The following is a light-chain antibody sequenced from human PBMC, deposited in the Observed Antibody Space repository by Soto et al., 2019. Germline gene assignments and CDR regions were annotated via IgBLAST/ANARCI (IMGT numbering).Light chain of an antibody. CDR1: QSVSSN. Sequence: EIVLIQSPATLSLSPGERATLSCRASQSVSSNLAWYQQNPGQAPNLLIFDASKRATGIPARFSGSGSGTDFTLTISRLEPEDFAVYYCQQHGSSPITFGQGTKVDIK. V-gene: IGKV3-20*01. CDR3: QQHGSSPIT. J-gene: IGKJ1*01. CDR2: DAS.